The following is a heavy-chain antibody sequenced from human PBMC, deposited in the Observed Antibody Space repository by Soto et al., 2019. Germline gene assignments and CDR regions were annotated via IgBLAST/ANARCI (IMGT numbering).Heavy chain of an antibody. J-gene: IGHJ6*02. D-gene: IGHD1-20*01. CDR2: ISNSGNTI. V-gene: IGHV3-48*03. CDR3: ARDIDNRDYYYGLDV. Sequence: GGSLRLSCVASGFVFKNYEMNWVRQAPGKGLEWISYISNSGNTIYVADSMRGRFTISRDNAKNSLFLQMNSLRADDTAVYYCARDIDNRDYYYGLDVWGQRSKVTVSS. CDR1: GFVFKNYE.